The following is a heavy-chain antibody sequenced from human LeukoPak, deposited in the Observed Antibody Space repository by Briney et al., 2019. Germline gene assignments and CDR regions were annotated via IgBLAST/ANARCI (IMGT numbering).Heavy chain of an antibody. CDR2: IWYDGSNI. J-gene: IGHJ4*02. V-gene: IGHV3-33*01. CDR1: GISFSSHG. CDR3: ARARNDYDSNGFSFLDY. Sequence: PGGSLRLSCAASGISFSSHGMHWVRQAPGKGLEGVAVIWYDGSNIYYADSVKGRFTISRDNSKNTLYLQMNRLRAEDTALYYCARARNDYDSNGFSFLDYWGQGTLVTVSS. D-gene: IGHD3-22*01.